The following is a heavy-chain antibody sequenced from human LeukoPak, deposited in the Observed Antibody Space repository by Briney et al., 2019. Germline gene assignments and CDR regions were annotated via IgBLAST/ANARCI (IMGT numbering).Heavy chain of an antibody. J-gene: IGHJ6*03. Sequence: SETLSLTCAVYGGSFSGYYWSWIRQPPGKGLEWIGEINHSGSTNYNPSLKSRVTISVDTSKNQFSLKLSSVTAADTAVYYCARQISDCYYYYIDVWGKGTTVTVSS. CDR3: ARQISDCYYYYIDV. CDR1: GGSFSGYY. D-gene: IGHD3-3*01. V-gene: IGHV4-34*01. CDR2: INHSGST.